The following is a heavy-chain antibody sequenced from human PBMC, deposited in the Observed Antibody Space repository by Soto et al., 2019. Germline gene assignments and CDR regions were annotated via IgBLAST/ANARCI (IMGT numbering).Heavy chain of an antibody. D-gene: IGHD6-19*01. Sequence: GESLKISCTASGFSLSTYGMDWVRQAPGRGLEWVAMRSHDGGEEYYVDSVKGRFTISRDSSKNTLYLQMNSLTTEDTAVYFCARDVYSGGWYNYFDPWG. CDR3: ARDVYSGGWYNYFDP. V-gene: IGHV3-30*03. J-gene: IGHJ5*02. CDR2: RSHDGGEE. CDR1: GFSLSTYG.